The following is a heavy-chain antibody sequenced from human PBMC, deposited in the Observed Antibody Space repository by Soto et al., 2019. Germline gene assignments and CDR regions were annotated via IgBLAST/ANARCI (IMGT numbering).Heavy chain of an antibody. CDR3: ARLPRIQLCLDWLDP. V-gene: IGHV4-39*01. CDR1: GGSIRSSSYY. J-gene: IGHJ5*02. CDR2: INYSGST. D-gene: IGHD5-18*01. Sequence: QLQLQESGPGLVKPSETLSLTCTVSGGSIRSSSYYWGWIRQPPGKGLEWIGTINYSGSTYYNSSLNSRVTISVDTCKNQFSLKVGSVTAADTAIYYCARLPRIQLCLDWLDPWGQGTPVSVSS.